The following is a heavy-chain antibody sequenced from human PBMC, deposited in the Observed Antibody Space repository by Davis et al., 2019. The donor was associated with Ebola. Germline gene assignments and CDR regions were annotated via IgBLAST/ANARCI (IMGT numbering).Heavy chain of an antibody. CDR3: ARSPIVVVPAAIVLYYGMDV. CDR2: IYYSGST. V-gene: IGHV4-59*01. Sequence: MPSETLSLTCAVYGGSFSGYYWSWIRQPPGKGLEWIGYIYYSGSTNYNPSLKSRVTISVDTSKNQFSLKLSSVTAADTAVYYCARSPIVVVPAAIVLYYGMDVWGQGTTVTVSS. CDR1: GGSFSGYY. D-gene: IGHD2-2*02. J-gene: IGHJ6*02.